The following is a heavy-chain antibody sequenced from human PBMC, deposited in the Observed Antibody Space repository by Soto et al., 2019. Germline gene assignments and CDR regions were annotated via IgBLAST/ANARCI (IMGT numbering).Heavy chain of an antibody. CDR1: GGSFSSYY. CDR3: SSIKWLRCVLPVDY. Sequence: QVQLQQWGAGLLKPSETLSLTCTIYGGSFSSYYWSWIRQPPGKGLEWIGEINDSGSTNYNPSLKSRVTISVHTSKIQFALGVSSVTAADTAVYYCSSIKWLRCVLPVDYWGQGTLVTVSS. D-gene: IGHD5-12*01. J-gene: IGHJ4*02. V-gene: IGHV4-34*01. CDR2: INDSGST.